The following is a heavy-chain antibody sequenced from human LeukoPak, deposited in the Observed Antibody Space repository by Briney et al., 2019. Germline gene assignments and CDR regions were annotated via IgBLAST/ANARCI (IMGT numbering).Heavy chain of an antibody. D-gene: IGHD3-3*01. Sequence: GASVKVSCKASGGTFSSYAISWVRQAPGQGLEWMGRIIPILGIANYAQKFQGRVTITADKSTSTAYMELSSLRSEDTAVYYCAREVNEGFDDFWSGYYPVHFDYWGQGTLVTVSS. CDR3: AREVNEGFDDFWSGYYPVHFDY. CDR1: GGTFSSYA. V-gene: IGHV1-69*04. CDR2: IIPILGIA. J-gene: IGHJ4*02.